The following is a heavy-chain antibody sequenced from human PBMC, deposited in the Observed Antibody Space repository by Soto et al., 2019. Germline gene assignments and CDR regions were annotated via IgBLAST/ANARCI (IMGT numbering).Heavy chain of an antibody. CDR1: GDSVSGNSAA. J-gene: IGHJ4*02. D-gene: IGHD3-16*01. CDR2: TYYRSKWYN. V-gene: IGHV6-1*01. Sequence: SQTLSLTCAISGDSVSGNSAAWNWIRQSPSRGLEWLGRTYYRSKWYNDYAVSVKSRITVTPDTSKNQFSLHLNSVTPEDTAVYYCASDFPYYESSASYFDYWCQGAFVSV. CDR3: ASDFPYYESSASYFDY.